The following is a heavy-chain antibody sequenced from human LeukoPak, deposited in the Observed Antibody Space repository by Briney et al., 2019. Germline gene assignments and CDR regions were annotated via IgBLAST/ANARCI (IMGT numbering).Heavy chain of an antibody. V-gene: IGHV3-48*02. Sequence: GGSPRLSCAASGFTFSNYNMNWVRQAPGKGLEWLSYISSSGAIIYYADSVKGRFTISRDNAQKSLYLQMNSLRDEDTAVYYCARGWYSTSWVFDYWGQGALVSVSS. CDR2: ISSSGAII. J-gene: IGHJ4*02. D-gene: IGHD6-13*01. CDR1: GFTFSNYN. CDR3: ARGWYSTSWVFDY.